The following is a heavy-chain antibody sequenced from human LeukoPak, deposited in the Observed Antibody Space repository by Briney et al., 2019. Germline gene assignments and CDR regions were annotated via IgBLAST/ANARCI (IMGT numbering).Heavy chain of an antibody. Sequence: SVKVSCKVSGYTFTELSMHWVRQAPGKGLEWMGGFDSEDGETIYEQKFQDRVTMTEDTSTDTAYMELSSLRSEETAMYYCTTRQAILWGGEFLSGNNWFDPWGLGNLVTVSS. CDR1: GYTFTELS. V-gene: IGHV1-24*01. J-gene: IGHJ5*02. CDR3: TTRQAILWGGEFLSGNNWFDP. D-gene: IGHD3-10*01. CDR2: FDSEDGET.